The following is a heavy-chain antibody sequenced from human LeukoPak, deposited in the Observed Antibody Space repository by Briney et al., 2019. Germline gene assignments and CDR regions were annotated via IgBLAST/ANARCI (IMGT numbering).Heavy chain of an antibody. J-gene: IGHJ4*02. V-gene: IGHV3-30-3*01. CDR2: ISYDGSNK. Sequence: GGSLRLSCAASGFTFSSYAVSWVRQAPGKGLEWVAVISYDGSNKYYADSVKGRFTISRDNSKNTLYLQMNSLRAEDTAVYYCARDYRHIVVVIAMGPTPGGFDYWGQGTLVTVSS. D-gene: IGHD2-21*01. CDR3: ARDYRHIVVVIAMGPTPGGFDY. CDR1: GFTFSSYA.